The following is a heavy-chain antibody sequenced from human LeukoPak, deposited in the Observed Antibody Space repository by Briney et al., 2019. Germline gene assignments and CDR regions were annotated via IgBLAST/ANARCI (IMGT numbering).Heavy chain of an antibody. CDR2: IYYSGTT. J-gene: IGHJ5*02. CDR1: GGSISSSTNY. D-gene: IGHD2-2*01. V-gene: IGHV4-39*01. CDR3: ARHKCRLSTSCYNRPFDP. Sequence: SETLSLTCTVSGGSISSSTNYWGWIRQPPGKGLEWIGRIYYSGTTYFNPSLKSRVTISVDTSKNQFSLKLSSVTAADTAVYYCARHKCRLSTSCYNRPFDPWGQGTLVTVSS.